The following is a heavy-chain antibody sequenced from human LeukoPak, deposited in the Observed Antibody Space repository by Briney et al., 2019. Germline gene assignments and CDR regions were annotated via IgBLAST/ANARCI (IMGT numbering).Heavy chain of an antibody. J-gene: IGHJ3*02. CDR3: ASSISPAAKDAFDI. CDR1: GFTFSSYS. CDR2: ISSSSSYI. V-gene: IGHV3-21*01. D-gene: IGHD6-13*01. Sequence: GGSLRLFCAASGFTFSSYSMNWVRQAPGKGLEWVSSISSSSSYIYYADSVKGRFTISRDNAKNSLYLQMNSLRAEDTAVYYCASSISPAAKDAFDIWGQGTMVTVSS.